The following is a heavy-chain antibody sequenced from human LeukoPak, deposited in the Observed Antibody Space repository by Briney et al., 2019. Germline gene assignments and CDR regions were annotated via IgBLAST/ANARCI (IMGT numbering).Heavy chain of an antibody. CDR1: GFTFSSYW. V-gene: IGHV3-64*01. Sequence: GGSLRLSCAASGFTFSSYWMSWVRQAPGKGLEYVSSISSNGGSTYYANSVKGRFTISRDNSKNTLYLQMGSLRAEDMAVYYCARDQGSSSWYGAFDIWGQGTMVTVSS. CDR3: ARDQGSSSWYGAFDI. J-gene: IGHJ3*02. CDR2: ISSNGGST. D-gene: IGHD6-13*01.